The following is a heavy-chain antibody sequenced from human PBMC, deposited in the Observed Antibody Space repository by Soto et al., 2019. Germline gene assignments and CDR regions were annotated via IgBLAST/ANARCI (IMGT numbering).Heavy chain of an antibody. V-gene: IGHV3-66*01. CDR2: IYSGGST. CDR1: GFTVSAYY. J-gene: IGHJ6*02. CDR3: ALPLSGPYYFYGMEV. Sequence: EVQLVESGGGLVQPGGSLRLSCAASGFTVSAYYMSWVRQAPGKGLEWVSIIYSGGSTYYSDSVKGRFTISRDMSKNTLSLQMTRLRAEDTAVYYCALPLSGPYYFYGMEVWGQGTTVTVSS. D-gene: IGHD3-9*01.